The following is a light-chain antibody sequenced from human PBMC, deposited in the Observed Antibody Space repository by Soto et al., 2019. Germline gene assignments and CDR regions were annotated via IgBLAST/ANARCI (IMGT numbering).Light chain of an antibody. Sequence: EIVFTQSPATLSLSPGGRATLSCMASQSVSSYLAWYQQKPGQAPRLLIYDASNRATGIPARFSGSGSGADFTLTISSPEPEDFAVYYCQQRSNWPPITCGQGTRREI. CDR3: QQRSNWPPIT. V-gene: IGKV3-11*01. CDR1: QSVSSY. CDR2: DAS. J-gene: IGKJ5*01.